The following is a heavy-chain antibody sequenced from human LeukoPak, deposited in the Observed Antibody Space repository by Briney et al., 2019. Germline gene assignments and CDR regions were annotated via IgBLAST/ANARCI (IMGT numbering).Heavy chain of an antibody. CDR2: IYSGGST. J-gene: IGHJ4*02. V-gene: IGHV3-66*01. Sequence: GGSLRLSCAASGFTVSSNYMSWVRQAPGKGLEWVSVIYSGGSTDYADSVKGRFTISRDNSKNTVYLQMNSLRAEDTAVYYCARNIPVTRWGYWGQGTLVTVSS. D-gene: IGHD2-21*01. CDR1: GFTVSSNY. CDR3: ARNIPVTRWGY.